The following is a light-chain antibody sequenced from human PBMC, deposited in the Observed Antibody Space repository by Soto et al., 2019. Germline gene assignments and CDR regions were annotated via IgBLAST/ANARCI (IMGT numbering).Light chain of an antibody. Sequence: QSALTQPRSVSGSPGQSVTISCTGTSSDVGGYNYVSWYQQHPGKAPKLMIYDVSKRPSGVPDRFSGSKSGNTASLTISGLQAEDEADYYFCSYAGSYTWVFDGGTKLTVL. CDR1: SSDVGGYNY. CDR2: DVS. V-gene: IGLV2-11*01. CDR3: CSYAGSYTWV. J-gene: IGLJ3*02.